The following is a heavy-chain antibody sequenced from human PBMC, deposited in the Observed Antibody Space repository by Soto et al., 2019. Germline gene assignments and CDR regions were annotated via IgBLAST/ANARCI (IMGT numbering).Heavy chain of an antibody. CDR3: ARDRAYYDFWSGYYPYGMDV. CDR2: IWYDGSNK. D-gene: IGHD3-3*01. V-gene: IGHV3-33*01. J-gene: IGHJ6*02. Sequence: GGSLRLSCAASGFTFSSYGMHWVRQAPGKGLEWVAVIWYDGSNKYYADSVKGRLTISRDNSKNTLYLQMNSLLAEDTAVYYCARDRAYYDFWSGYYPYGMDVWGQGTTVTVSS. CDR1: GFTFSSYG.